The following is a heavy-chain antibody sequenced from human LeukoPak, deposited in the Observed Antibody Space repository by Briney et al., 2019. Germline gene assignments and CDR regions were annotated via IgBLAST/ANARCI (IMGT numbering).Heavy chain of an antibody. J-gene: IGHJ4*02. CDR1: GFTFSTYA. CDR2: ISGSGGST. V-gene: IGHV3-23*01. D-gene: IGHD3-22*01. CDR3: AKDPHFYYDSSGYYSDY. Sequence: GGSLRLSCAASGFTFSTYAMNWVRQAPGKGLEWVSAISGSGGSTYYADSVKGRFTISRDNSKNTLYLQMNSLRAEDTAVYYCAKDPHFYYDSSGYYSDYWGQGTLVTVSS.